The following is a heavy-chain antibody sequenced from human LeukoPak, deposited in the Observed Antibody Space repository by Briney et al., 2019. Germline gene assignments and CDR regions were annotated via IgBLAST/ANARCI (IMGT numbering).Heavy chain of an antibody. D-gene: IGHD6-19*01. CDR3: ARRQWLVRGVDY. V-gene: IGHV4-34*01. CDR1: GGSFSGYY. CDR2: INHSGST. J-gene: IGHJ4*02. Sequence: SETLSLTCAVYGGSFSGYYWSWIRQPPGKGLEWIGEINHSGSTNYNPSLKSRVTISVDTSKNQFSLKLSSVTAADTAVYYCARRQWLVRGVDYWGQGTLVTVSS.